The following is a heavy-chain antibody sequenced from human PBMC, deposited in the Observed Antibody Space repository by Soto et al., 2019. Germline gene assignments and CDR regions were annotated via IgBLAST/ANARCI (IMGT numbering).Heavy chain of an antibody. J-gene: IGHJ5*02. CDR2: IHTGKGET. CDR3: AKDPDGIRWYEWLAP. D-gene: IGHD6-13*01. V-gene: IGHV1-3*04. Sequence: HVRLVQSGDEVKKPGASVRISCKASGFTFTDYGIHWVRQAPGQSLEWMGLIHTGKGETKYSEKFQDRVTLSRDTPATTVYMDLISLGSEDTAVYYCAKDPDGIRWYEWLAPWGQGTLVTVSA. CDR1: GFTFTDYG.